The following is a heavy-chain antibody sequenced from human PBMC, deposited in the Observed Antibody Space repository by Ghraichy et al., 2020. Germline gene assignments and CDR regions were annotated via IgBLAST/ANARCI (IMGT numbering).Heavy chain of an antibody. CDR2: INPSGGT. CDR3: ARRTYYYDNSHLASDS. J-gene: IGHJ4*02. CDR1: DGSSSDYY. V-gene: IGHV4-34*01. Sequence: TLSLTCAVYDGSSSDYYWSWVRQPPGKGLEWIGEINPSGGTTYNPSLNSRVTMSLGTSKKQFSLKLSSVTAADTAVYYCARRTYYYDNSHLASDSWGQGTLVTVSS. D-gene: IGHD3-22*01.